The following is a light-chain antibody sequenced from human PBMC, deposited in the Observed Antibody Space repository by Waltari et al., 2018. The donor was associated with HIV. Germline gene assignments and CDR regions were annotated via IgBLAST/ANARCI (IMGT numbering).Light chain of an antibody. CDR3: AVWDDSLGGAV. J-gene: IGLJ2*01. CDR1: GSNLGTHS. CDR2: MND. Sequence: QSVVTPPPSASGPPGPRVTTSCSGSGSNLGTHSVHWHQHFPGTAPKLLIYMNDQRPSGVPGRFAGSQAGTSASLAISGLQYDDEADYYCAVWDDSLGGAVFGGGTKLTVL. V-gene: IGLV1-47*01.